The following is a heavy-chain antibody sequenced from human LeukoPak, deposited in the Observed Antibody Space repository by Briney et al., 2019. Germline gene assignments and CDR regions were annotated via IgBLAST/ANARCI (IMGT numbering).Heavy chain of an antibody. J-gene: IGHJ5*02. V-gene: IGHV4-59*01. CDR3: ARGTRPRAHSSSWGRNWFDP. CDR2: IYYNGNT. CDR1: GGSISSYY. Sequence: SETLSLTCTVSGGSISSYYWSWIRQPPGKGLEWIGYIYYNGNTNYNPSLKSRVTISVDTSKNQFSLKLRSVTAADTAVYYCARGTRPRAHSSSWGRNWFDPWGQGTLVTVSS. D-gene: IGHD6-13*01.